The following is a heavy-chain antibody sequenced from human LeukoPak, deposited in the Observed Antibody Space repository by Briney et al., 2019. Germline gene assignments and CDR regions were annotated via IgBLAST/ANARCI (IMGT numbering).Heavy chain of an antibody. CDR2: ISSSSSTI. V-gene: IGHV3-48*04. J-gene: IGHJ4*02. Sequence: PGGSLRLSCAASGFTFSSYSMNWVRQAPGKGLEWVSYISSSSSTIYYADSVKGRLTISRDNAKNSLYLQMNSLRAEDTAVYYCARDWDFMTTVTSHFDYWGQGTLVTVSS. CDR1: GFTFSSYS. CDR3: ARDWDFMTTVTSHFDY. D-gene: IGHD4-17*01.